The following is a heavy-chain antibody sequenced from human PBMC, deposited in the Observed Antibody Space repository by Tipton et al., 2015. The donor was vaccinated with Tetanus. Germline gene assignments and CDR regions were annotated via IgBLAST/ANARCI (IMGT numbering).Heavy chain of an antibody. D-gene: IGHD3-22*01. CDR1: GYTFTSYY. CDR2: INPSGGST. V-gene: IGHV1-46*01. Sequence: QSGAEVKKPGASVKVSCKASGYTFTSYYMHWVRQAPGQGLEWMGIINPSGGSTSYAQKFQGRVTITADESTSTAYVELSSLRSEDTAVYYCARVRSGYYDGWGQGTLVTVSS. CDR3: ARVRSGYYDG. J-gene: IGHJ4*02.